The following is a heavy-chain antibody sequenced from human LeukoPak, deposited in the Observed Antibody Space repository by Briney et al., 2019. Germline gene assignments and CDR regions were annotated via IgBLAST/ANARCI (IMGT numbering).Heavy chain of an antibody. D-gene: IGHD1-1*01. CDR1: PFTFNGSW. V-gene: IGHV3-7*01. CDR2: MDPTGSQK. Sequence: GGALRLSCADSPFTFNGSWMNWVRPAPGKGLEWVANMDPTGSQKRYVDSVRGRFTISKDNPGASLYLDMHSLRAEDTAIYYCAIWTSGNYWGQGTLVTVCS. J-gene: IGHJ4*02. CDR3: AIWTSGNY.